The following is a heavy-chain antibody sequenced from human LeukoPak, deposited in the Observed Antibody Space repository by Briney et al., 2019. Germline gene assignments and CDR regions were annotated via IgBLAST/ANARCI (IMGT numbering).Heavy chain of an antibody. CDR2: MFYSGNS. V-gene: IGHV4-59*02. CDR3: ARAGTGWAFDY. J-gene: IGHJ4*02. Sequence: PSETLPLTCTVSGASVNTYYWSWIRQPPGKGLEWIGYMFYSGNSNYSPSLKSRVTISVDTSKNQLSLKVRSVTAADTAVYYCARAGTGWAFDYWGQGTLVTVSS. CDR1: GASVNTYY. D-gene: IGHD6-19*01.